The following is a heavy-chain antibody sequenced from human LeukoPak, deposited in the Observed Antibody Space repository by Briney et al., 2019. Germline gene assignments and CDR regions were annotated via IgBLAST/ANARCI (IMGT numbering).Heavy chain of an antibody. Sequence: GGSLRLSCAASGFTFSAYTMNWVRQAPGKGLEWVSSITTSSSYIYYADSVKGRFTISRDNSKNTLTLQMNSLRVEDTALYYCASQYYYDSSGADYWGQGTLVTVSS. CDR2: ITTSSSYI. CDR3: ASQYYYDSSGADY. V-gene: IGHV3-21*01. D-gene: IGHD3-22*01. J-gene: IGHJ4*02. CDR1: GFTFSAYT.